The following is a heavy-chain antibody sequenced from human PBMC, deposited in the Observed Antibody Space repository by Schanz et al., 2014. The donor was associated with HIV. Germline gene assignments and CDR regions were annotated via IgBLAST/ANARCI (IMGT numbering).Heavy chain of an antibody. D-gene: IGHD3-22*01. CDR3: AKPEYDSRGNSQSHFDY. CDR1: GFTFDSYG. CDR2: ISYDGTNK. V-gene: IGHV3-30*18. J-gene: IGHJ4*02. Sequence: VQLVESGGGLVKPGGSLRLSCAASGFTFDSYGIHWVRQAPGKGLEWVAVISYDGTNKKFADSVKGRFTISRDNSKNTLYLQMTTLRIDDTAVYYCAKPEYDSRGNSQSHFDYWGQGTLVTVSS.